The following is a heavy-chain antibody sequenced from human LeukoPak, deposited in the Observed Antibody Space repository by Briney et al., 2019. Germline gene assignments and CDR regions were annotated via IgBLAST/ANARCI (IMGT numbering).Heavy chain of an antibody. CDR3: ASGKGARYCTNGVCYPFVY. J-gene: IGHJ4*02. CDR2: IIPIFGTA. CDR1: GGTFSSYA. Sequence: ASVKVSCKASGGTFSSYAISWVRQAPGQGLEWMGGIIPIFGTANYAQKFQGRVTITTDESTSTAYMELSSLRSEDTAVYYCASGKGARYCTNGVCYPFVYWGQEPLVPVSS. V-gene: IGHV1-69*05. D-gene: IGHD2-8*01.